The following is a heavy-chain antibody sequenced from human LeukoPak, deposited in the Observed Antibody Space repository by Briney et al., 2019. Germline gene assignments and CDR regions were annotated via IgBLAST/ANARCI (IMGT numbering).Heavy chain of an antibody. Sequence: GASVKVSCKASGGTFSSYAISWVRQAPGQGLEWMGRIIPILGIANYAQKFQGRVTITADKSTSTAYMELSSLRSDDTAVYYCARGRGYCSSTSCQSFEPRQTDNWFDPWGQGTLVTVSS. D-gene: IGHD2-2*01. CDR3: ARGRGYCSSTSCQSFEPRQTDNWFDP. J-gene: IGHJ5*02. V-gene: IGHV1-69*04. CDR1: GGTFSSYA. CDR2: IIPILGIA.